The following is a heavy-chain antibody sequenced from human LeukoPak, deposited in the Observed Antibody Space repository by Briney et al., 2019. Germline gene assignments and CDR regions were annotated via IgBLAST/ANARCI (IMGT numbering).Heavy chain of an antibody. V-gene: IGHV1-18*01. D-gene: IGHD3-10*01. CDR2: ISPNNGNT. J-gene: IGHJ4*02. Sequence: GASVKVSCKGSGYTFNSYGISWVRQAPGQGLEWMGWISPNNGNTKYARKFLDRVTMTTDTSTSTAYMELRSLTSDDTAVYYCARDRYTGSGSYFFWGQGTLVTVSS. CDR1: GYTFNSYG. CDR3: ARDRYTGSGSYFF.